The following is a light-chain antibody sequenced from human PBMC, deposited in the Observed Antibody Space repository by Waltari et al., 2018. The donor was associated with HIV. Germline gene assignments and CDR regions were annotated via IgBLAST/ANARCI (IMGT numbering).Light chain of an antibody. CDR1: SHHTGSTS. CDR2: RNN. V-gene: IGLV1-47*01. J-gene: IGLJ2*01. CDR3: AASDDILSGWL. Sequence: QSELTKPPSVSETPRQRVTITCSGSSHHTGSTSVYWYQQLPGTAPKLLISRNNQRPSGVPDRFSGSKSGTSASLAISGLRAEDEADYFCAASDDILSGWLFGGGTKLTVL.